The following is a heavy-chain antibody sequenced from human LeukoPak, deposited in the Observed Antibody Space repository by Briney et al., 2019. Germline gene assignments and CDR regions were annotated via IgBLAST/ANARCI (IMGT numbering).Heavy chain of an antibody. CDR1: GGSISSSSYY. CDR3: ARETPGVARPYNY. V-gene: IGHV4-39*07. CDR2: IYYSGST. J-gene: IGHJ4*02. Sequence: PSETLSLTCTVSGGSISSSSYYWGWIRQPPGKGLEWIGSIYYSGSTYYNPSLKSRVTISVDTSKNQFSLKLSSVTAADTAVYYCARETPGVARPYNYWGQGTLVTVSS. D-gene: IGHD3-3*01.